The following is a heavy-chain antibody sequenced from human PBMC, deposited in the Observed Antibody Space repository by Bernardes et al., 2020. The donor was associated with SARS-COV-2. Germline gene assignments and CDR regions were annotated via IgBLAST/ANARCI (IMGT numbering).Heavy chain of an antibody. Sequence: SETLSLTRTVSGGSISGHYWTWIRQPPGKGLEWIGYIYFSGATKYNPSLKSRVTISLYTSKNQFSLKLSSVTAADTAVYYCARESTETTFGWFDPWGQGTLVTVSS. D-gene: IGHD4-17*01. CDR3: ARESTETTFGWFDP. CDR2: IYFSGAT. CDR1: GGSISGHY. J-gene: IGHJ5*02. V-gene: IGHV4-59*11.